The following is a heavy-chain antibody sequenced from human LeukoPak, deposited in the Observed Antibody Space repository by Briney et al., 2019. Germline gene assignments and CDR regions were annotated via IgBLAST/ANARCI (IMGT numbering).Heavy chain of an antibody. Sequence: QAGRSLRLSCAASGFTFINYGIHWVRQAPGKGLEWVALIRYDGSNKYYADSVRGRFTISRDNSKNTVYLQMNSLRGEDTAVYYCARERTIFGVVTYEVWFEPWGQGTLVTVAS. CDR3: ARERTIFGVVTYEVWFEP. CDR1: GFTFINYG. CDR2: IRYDGSNK. J-gene: IGHJ5*02. V-gene: IGHV3-33*01. D-gene: IGHD3-3*01.